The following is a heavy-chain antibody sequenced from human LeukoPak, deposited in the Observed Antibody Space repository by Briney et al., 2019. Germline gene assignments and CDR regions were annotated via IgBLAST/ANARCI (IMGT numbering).Heavy chain of an antibody. CDR1: GFTISSNY. J-gene: IGHJ3*02. CDR2: IYSGGST. V-gene: IGHV3-53*01. Sequence: PGGSLRLSCTASGFTISSNYKSWDRQAPGRGLEWVSVIYSGGSTYYADSVKGRFTISRDNSKNTLYLQMNSLSAEDTSVYYCARDVHNYDSIAESAFYIWGQGTMVTVSS. CDR3: ARDVHNYDSIAESAFYI. D-gene: IGHD3-22*01.